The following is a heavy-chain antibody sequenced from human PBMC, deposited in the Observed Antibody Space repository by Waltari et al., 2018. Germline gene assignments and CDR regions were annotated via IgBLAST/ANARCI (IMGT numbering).Heavy chain of an antibody. D-gene: IGHD5-12*01. Sequence: QLQLQESGPGLVKPSETLSLTCTVSGGSISSSSYYWGWIRQPPGKGLEWIGSIYYSGSTYYNPSLKCRVTISVDTSKNQFALKLSSVTAADTAVYYCASGDSGYDYAFDIWGQGTMVTVSS. CDR2: IYYSGST. CDR1: GGSISSSSYY. CDR3: ASGDSGYDYAFDI. V-gene: IGHV4-39*01. J-gene: IGHJ3*02.